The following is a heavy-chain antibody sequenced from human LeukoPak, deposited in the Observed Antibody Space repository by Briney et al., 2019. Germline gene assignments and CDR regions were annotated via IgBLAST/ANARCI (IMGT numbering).Heavy chain of an antibody. CDR2: ISSSSSYI. Sequence: GGSLRLSCAASGFTFSSYSMNWVRQAPGKGLEWVSSISSSSSYIYCADSVKGRFTISRDNAKNSLYLQMNSLRAEDTAVYYCARDLLPLPIYTAVFYYGMDVWGQGTTVTVSS. J-gene: IGHJ6*02. CDR1: GFTFSSYS. D-gene: IGHD5-18*01. CDR3: ARDLLPLPIYTAVFYYGMDV. V-gene: IGHV3-21*01.